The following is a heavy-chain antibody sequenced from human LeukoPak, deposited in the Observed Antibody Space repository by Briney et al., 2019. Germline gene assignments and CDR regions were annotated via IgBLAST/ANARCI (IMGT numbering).Heavy chain of an antibody. CDR3: AKGEWH. Sequence: GGSLRLSCAASGFTFTSYGMHWVRQAPGKGLEWVAFITYDGKNEYYIDSVKGRFTISRDNSKNTLYLEMNTLSAEDTAVYYCAKGEWHWGQGTLVTVSS. D-gene: IGHD2-8*01. V-gene: IGHV3-30*18. J-gene: IGHJ4*02. CDR2: ITYDGKNE. CDR1: GFTFTSYG.